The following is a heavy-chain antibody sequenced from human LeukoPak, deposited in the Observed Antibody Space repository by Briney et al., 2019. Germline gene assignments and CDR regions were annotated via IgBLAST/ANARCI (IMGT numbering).Heavy chain of an antibody. CDR2: MNPKSGDT. CDR3: AKGGLGSSSWFDP. CDR1: GYSFTNYD. V-gene: IGHV1-8*03. J-gene: IGHJ5*02. Sequence: ASVKVSCKASGYSFTNYDINWVRQATGQGLEWMGWMNPKSGDTGYSQKFQGRVFITRDTSINTAYMELSSLGSEDTAVYYCAKGGLGSSSWFDPWGQGTLVTVSS. D-gene: IGHD6-13*01.